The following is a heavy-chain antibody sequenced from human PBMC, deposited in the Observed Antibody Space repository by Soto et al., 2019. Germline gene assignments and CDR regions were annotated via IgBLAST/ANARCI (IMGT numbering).Heavy chain of an antibody. J-gene: IGHJ5*02. D-gene: IGHD3-10*01. Sequence: QVQLVQSGAEVKKPGSSVKVSCKASGGTFSSYAISWVRQAPGQGLEWMGGIIPIFGTANYAQKFQGRVTITADESTSTAYMELSSLRSEDTAVYYCARGRWYYYGSGSHNWFDPWGQGTLVTVSS. CDR2: IIPIFGTA. CDR1: GGTFSSYA. V-gene: IGHV1-69*12. CDR3: ARGRWYYYGSGSHNWFDP.